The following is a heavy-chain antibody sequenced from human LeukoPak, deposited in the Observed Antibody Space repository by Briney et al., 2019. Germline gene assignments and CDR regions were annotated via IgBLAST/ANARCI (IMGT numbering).Heavy chain of an antibody. V-gene: IGHV3-30*02. CDR2: IRYDGSNK. J-gene: IGHJ4*02. CDR3: AKWGGYSGYGLLGLDY. CDR1: GFTFSSYG. Sequence: GGSLRLSCAAPGFTFSSYGMHWVRQAPGKGLEWVAFIRYDGSNKYYADSVKGRFTISRDNSKNTLYLQMNSLRAEDTAVYYCAKWGGYSGYGLLGLDYWGQGTLVTVSS. D-gene: IGHD5-12*01.